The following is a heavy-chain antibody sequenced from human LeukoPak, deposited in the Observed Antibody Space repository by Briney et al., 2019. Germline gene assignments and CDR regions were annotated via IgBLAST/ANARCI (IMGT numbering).Heavy chain of an antibody. V-gene: IGHV3-23*01. CDR2: ISGSGGST. D-gene: IGHD3-3*01. J-gene: IGHJ3*02. CDR1: GFTFSSYA. CDR3: ANGALGAAALSDAFDI. Sequence: GGSLRLSCAASGFTFSSYAMGWVRQAPGKGLEWVSAISGSGGSTYYADSVKGRFTISRDNSKNTLYLQMNSLRAEDTAVYYCANGALGAAALSDAFDIWGQGTMVTVSS.